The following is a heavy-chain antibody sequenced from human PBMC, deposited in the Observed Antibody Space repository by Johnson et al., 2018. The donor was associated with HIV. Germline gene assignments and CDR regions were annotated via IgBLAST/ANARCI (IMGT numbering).Heavy chain of an antibody. Sequence: NKANSYTTEYAASVKGRFTISRDDSKNSLYLQMNSLKTEDTAVYYCARSVGYCSGGSCSPDAFDIWGQGTMVTVSS. CDR3: ARSVGYCSGGSCSPDAFDI. J-gene: IGHJ3*02. D-gene: IGHD2-15*01. V-gene: IGHV3-72*01. CDR2: NKANSYTT.